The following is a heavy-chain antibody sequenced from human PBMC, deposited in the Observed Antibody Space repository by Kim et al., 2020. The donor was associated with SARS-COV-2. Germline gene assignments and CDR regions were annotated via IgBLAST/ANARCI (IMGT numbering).Heavy chain of an antibody. CDR3: ARFFLEDTAMVTFDY. Sequence: SETLSLTCAVYGGSFSGYYWSWIRQPPGKGLEWIGEINHSGSTNYNPSLKSRVTISVDTSKNQFSLKLSSVTAADTAVYYCARFFLEDTAMVTFDYWGQGTLVTVSS. CDR1: GGSFSGYY. V-gene: IGHV4-34*01. CDR2: INHSGST. D-gene: IGHD5-18*01. J-gene: IGHJ4*02.